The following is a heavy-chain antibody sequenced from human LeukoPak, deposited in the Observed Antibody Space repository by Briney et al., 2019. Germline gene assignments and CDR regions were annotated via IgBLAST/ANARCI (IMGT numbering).Heavy chain of an antibody. D-gene: IGHD6-19*01. CDR2: IKSDGSAT. CDR1: GFTFSSYW. CDR3: ARSNSSGWYYFDY. V-gene: IGHV3-74*01. Sequence: GGSLRLSCAASGFTFSSYWMHWVRQAPGKGLVWVSRIKSDGSATSNADSVKGRFTISRDNAKNTLYLQMNSLRAEDTAVYYCARSNSSGWYYFDYWGQGTLVTVSS. J-gene: IGHJ4*02.